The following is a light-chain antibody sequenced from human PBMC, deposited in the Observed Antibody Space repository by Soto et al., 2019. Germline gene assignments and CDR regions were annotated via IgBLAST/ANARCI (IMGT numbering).Light chain of an antibody. CDR2: WAS. V-gene: IGKV4-1*01. CDR3: QQYFITPLA. CDR1: LNIYFKSNNRNY. Sequence: DIVMTQSPDSLRVSLGERATISCTSSLNIYFKSNNRNYLAWYQQKTGQPPKLLVYWASTRESGVSDRFTGSGSGTYFTLTIDNVQPDDVAVYYCQQYFITPLALXGGTTLDIK. J-gene: IGKJ4*01.